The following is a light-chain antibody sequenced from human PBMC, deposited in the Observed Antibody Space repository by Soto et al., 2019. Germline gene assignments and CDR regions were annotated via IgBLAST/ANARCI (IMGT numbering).Light chain of an antibody. J-gene: IGLJ1*01. V-gene: IGLV2-14*02. CDR3: SSYSSGSTLYV. Sequence: QSALTQPASVSGSPGQSITISCTGTSGDIGSYNLLFWYQQHAGKAPKLMIYEDTKRPSGVSDRFSASKSGTTASLTISGLEAEDEADYHCSSYSSGSTLYVFGTGTKVTVL. CDR1: SGDIGSYNL. CDR2: EDT.